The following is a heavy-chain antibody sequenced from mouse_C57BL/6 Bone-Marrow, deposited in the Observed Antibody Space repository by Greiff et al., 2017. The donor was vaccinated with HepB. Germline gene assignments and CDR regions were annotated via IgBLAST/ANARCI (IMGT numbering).Heavy chain of an antibody. V-gene: IGHV1-64*01. CDR3: ARSSLLYGSSRFDY. CDR2: IHPNSGST. Sequence: QVQLQQPGAELVKPGASVKLSCKASGYTFTSYWMHWVKQRPRQGLEWIGMIHPNSGSTNYNEKFKSKATLTVDKSSSTAYMQLSSLTSEDSAVYYCARSSLLYGSSRFDYWGQGTTLTVSS. D-gene: IGHD1-1*01. J-gene: IGHJ2*01. CDR1: GYTFTSYW.